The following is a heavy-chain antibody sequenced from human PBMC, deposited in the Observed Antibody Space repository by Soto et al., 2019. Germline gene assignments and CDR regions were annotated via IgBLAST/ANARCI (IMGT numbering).Heavy chain of an antibody. J-gene: IGHJ4*02. D-gene: IGHD3-3*01. V-gene: IGHV4-39*01. CDR1: GGSISSSSYY. Sequence: QLQLQESGPGLVKPSETLSLTCTVSGGSISSSSYYWGWIRQPPGKGLEWNGSIYYSGSTYYNPSLKSRFTISVDTSKNQFPLKLSSVTSEDTAVYYCSSLGGALVSYWGQGTLVTVSS. CDR2: IYYSGST. CDR3: SSLGGALVSY.